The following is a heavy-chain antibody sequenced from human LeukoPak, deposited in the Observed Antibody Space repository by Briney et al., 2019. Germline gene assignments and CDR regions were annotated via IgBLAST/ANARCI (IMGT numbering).Heavy chain of an antibody. Sequence: GGSLRLSCAASGFTFSSYAMHWVRQAPGKGLEYVSAISSNGGSTYYANSVKGRFTISRDNSKNTLYLEMSSLRAEDTAVYYCAKSGYNYDSNAYPFIDYWGQGTLVTVSS. CDR2: ISSNGGST. V-gene: IGHV3-64*01. CDR3: AKSGYNYDSNAYPFIDY. J-gene: IGHJ4*02. D-gene: IGHD3-22*01. CDR1: GFTFSSYA.